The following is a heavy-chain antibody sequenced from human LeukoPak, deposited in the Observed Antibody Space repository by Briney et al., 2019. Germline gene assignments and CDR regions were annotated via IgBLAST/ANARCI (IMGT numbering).Heavy chain of an antibody. CDR2: ISNDGGGT. CDR1: GFIFNNYG. V-gene: IGHV3-23*01. J-gene: IGHJ5*02. CDR3: AKGSSGYFVDL. D-gene: IGHD3-22*01. Sequence: GGSLRLSCAASGFIFNNYGLIWVRQAPGKGLEWVSAISNDGGGTNYADLVKGRFTISRDNSKNTLFLQMNSLRAEDTALYYCAKGSSGYFVDLWGQGTLVTVSP.